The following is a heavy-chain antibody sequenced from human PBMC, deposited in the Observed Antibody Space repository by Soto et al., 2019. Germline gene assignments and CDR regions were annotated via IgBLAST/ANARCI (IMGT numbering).Heavy chain of an antibody. CDR3: ARDVAAAGTDAFDI. CDR2: IYYSGST. V-gene: IGHV4-59*01. Sequence: QVQLQESGPGLVKPSETLSLTCTVSGGSISSYYWSWIRQPPGKGLEWIGYIYYSGSTNYNPSLTSRVTISVDTSKNHCSLKLSSVTAADTAVYYCARDVAAAGTDAFDIWGQGTMVTVSS. J-gene: IGHJ3*02. D-gene: IGHD6-13*01. CDR1: GGSISSYY.